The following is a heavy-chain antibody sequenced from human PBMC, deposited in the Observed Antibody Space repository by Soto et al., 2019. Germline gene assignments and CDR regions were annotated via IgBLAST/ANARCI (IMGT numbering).Heavy chain of an antibody. CDR2: IKSDAYGGAI. J-gene: IGHJ4*02. Sequence: EVQLVESVGGLVKPGGSLRLSCAGSGFTFSNAWMSWVRRAPGKGLEWVGRIKSDAYGGAIDYAAPVKGRFTISRDDSKNTLFLQMNTLRAEDTAVYSCTTTKGRLEPPTNDFWGQGTPVSVPS. CDR3: TTTKGRLEPPTNDF. D-gene: IGHD2-8*01. CDR1: GFTFSNAW. V-gene: IGHV3-15*01.